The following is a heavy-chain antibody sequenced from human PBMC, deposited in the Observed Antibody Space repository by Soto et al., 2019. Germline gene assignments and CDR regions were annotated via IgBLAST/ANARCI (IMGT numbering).Heavy chain of an antibody. V-gene: IGHV1-18*01. J-gene: IGHJ6*03. CDR3: RKPLFRHGVLPA. CDR1: GYTFTNFA. CDR2: ISAYNGDT. Sequence: QVQLVQSGAEVKEPGASVTVSCKTSGYTFTNFAVSWVRQAPGQGLEWVGWISAYNGDTNYAQKLQDRVSLTTDTPRTTAKREWGALGSGDRAVFSCRKPLFRHGVLPAGGKGTTAPVPS. D-gene: IGHD3-10*01.